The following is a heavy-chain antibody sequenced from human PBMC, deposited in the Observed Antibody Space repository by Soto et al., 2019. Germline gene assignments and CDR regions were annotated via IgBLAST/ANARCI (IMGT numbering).Heavy chain of an antibody. D-gene: IGHD6-13*01. CDR2: IGTAGDT. CDR3: ARGPLRIAAAGTAINWFDP. Sequence: GGSLRLSCAASGFTFSSYDMHWVRQATGKGLEWVSAIGTAGDTYYPGSVKGRFTISRENAKNSLYLQMNSLRAEDTAVYYCARGPLRIAAAGTAINWFDPWGQGTLVTVSS. J-gene: IGHJ5*02. V-gene: IGHV3-13*01. CDR1: GFTFSSYD.